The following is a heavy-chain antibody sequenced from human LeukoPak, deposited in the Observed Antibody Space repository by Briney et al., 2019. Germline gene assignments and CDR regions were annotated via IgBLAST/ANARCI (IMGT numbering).Heavy chain of an antibody. CDR2: INPNSGGT. CDR1: GYTFTGYY. J-gene: IGHJ5*02. V-gene: IGHV1-2*02. Sequence: ASVKVSCKASGYTFTGYYMHWVRQAPGQGLEWMGWINPNSGGTNHAQKFQGRVTMTRDTSISTAYMELSRLRSDDTAVYYCARDFFGQWLVQNLNWFDPWGQGTLVTVSS. CDR3: ARDFFGQWLVQNLNWFDP. D-gene: IGHD6-19*01.